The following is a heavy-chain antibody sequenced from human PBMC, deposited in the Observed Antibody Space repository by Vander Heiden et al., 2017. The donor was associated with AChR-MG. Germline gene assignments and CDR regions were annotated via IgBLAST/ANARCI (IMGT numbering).Heavy chain of an antibody. Sequence: EIQLLESGGSLVSPGGSLRLSCAGSGFTFSSYAMHWVRQAPGKGLEWVSSISGSDGSAYYADSVQGRFTISRDNSKNTLYLHMNSLRAEDTAVYFCARDRWWQLLCPSNYGMGVWGQGTTVTVSS. V-gene: IGHV3-23*01. CDR3: ARDRWWQLLCPSNYGMGV. CDR2: ISGSDGSA. J-gene: IGHJ6*02. CDR1: GFTFSSYA. D-gene: IGHD3-10*02.